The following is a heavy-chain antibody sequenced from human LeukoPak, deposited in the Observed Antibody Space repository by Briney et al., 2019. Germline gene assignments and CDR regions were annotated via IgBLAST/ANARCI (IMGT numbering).Heavy chain of an antibody. J-gene: IGHJ4*02. CDR2: ISWNSGSI. Sequence: PGGSLRLSCAASGFTFDDYAMHWVRQAPGKGREWVSGISWNSGSIGYADSVKGRFTISRDNAKNSLYLQMNSLRAEDTALYYCAKVTGGHYYGSGSIFDYWGQGTLVTVSS. V-gene: IGHV3-9*01. D-gene: IGHD3-10*01. CDR3: AKVTGGHYYGSGSIFDY. CDR1: GFTFDDYA.